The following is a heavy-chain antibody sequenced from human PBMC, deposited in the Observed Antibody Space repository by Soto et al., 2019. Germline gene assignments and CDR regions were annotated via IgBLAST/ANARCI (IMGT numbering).Heavy chain of an antibody. CDR1: GGPFSSYA. J-gene: IGHJ6*02. CDR2: IIPIFGTA. V-gene: IGHV1-69*01. Sequence: QVQLVQSGDEVKKPGSSVKVSCKASGGPFSSYAISWVRQAPGQGLEWMGGIIPIFGTANYAQKFQGRVTITADESTSTAYMERSSLRSEDTAVYYCASPHDYDSSGYYLGNYGMDVWGHGTTVTVSS. CDR3: ASPHDYDSSGYYLGNYGMDV. D-gene: IGHD3-22*01.